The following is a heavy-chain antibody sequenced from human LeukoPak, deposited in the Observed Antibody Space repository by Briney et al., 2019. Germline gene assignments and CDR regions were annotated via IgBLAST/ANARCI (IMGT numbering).Heavy chain of an antibody. CDR1: GFTFSSYS. D-gene: IGHD3-3*01. CDR3: ARDHTDYDFWSGYPSHVYFDY. CDR2: ISSSSSYI. V-gene: IGHV3-21*01. Sequence: PGGSLRLSCAASGFTFSSYSMNWVRQAPGKGLEWVSSISSSSSYIYYADSVKGRFTIPRDNAKNSLCLQMNSLRAEDTAVYYCARDHTDYDFWSGYPSHVYFDYWGQGTLVTVSS. J-gene: IGHJ4*02.